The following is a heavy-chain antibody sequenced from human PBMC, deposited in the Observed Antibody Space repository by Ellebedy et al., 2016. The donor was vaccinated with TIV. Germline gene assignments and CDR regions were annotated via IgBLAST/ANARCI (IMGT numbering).Heavy chain of an antibody. CDR2: IYWDDDK. CDR1: GFSLSASGVG. D-gene: IGHD3-10*01. CDR3: AHRSQRKWFGEEYYYYYMDV. J-gene: IGHJ6*03. Sequence: SGPTLVXPTQTLTLTCTFSGFSLSASGVGVGWIRQPPGKALEWLALIYWDDDKRYSPSLKSRLTITKDTSKNQVVLTMTNMDPVDTATYYCAHRSQRKWFGEEYYYYYMDVWGKGTTVTVSS. V-gene: IGHV2-5*02.